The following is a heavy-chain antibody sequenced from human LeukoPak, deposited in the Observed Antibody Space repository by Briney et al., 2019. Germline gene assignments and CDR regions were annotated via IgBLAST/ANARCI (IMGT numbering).Heavy chain of an antibody. D-gene: IGHD1-26*01. V-gene: IGHV4-39*07. J-gene: IGHJ4*02. CDR3: ARALGATRGYFDY. CDR2: IYYSGST. CDR1: GGSISSSSYY. Sequence: SETLSLTCTVSGGSISSSSYYWGWIRQPPGKGLEWIGSIYYSGSTYYNPSLKSRVTISVDTSKNQFSLKLSSVTAADTAVYYCARALGATRGYFDYWGQGTLVTVSS.